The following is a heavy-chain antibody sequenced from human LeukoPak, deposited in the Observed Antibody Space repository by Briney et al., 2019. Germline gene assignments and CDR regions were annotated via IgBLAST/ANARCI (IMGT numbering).Heavy chain of an antibody. CDR1: GFTFSTYA. CDR3: AKDQCGVDCYRCFDY. V-gene: IGHV3-23*01. J-gene: IGHJ4*02. D-gene: IGHD2-21*02. Sequence: PGGSLRLSCAASGFTFSTYAMSWVRQAPGKGLEWVSAISTSGGSTYYADSVKGRFTISRDNSKNTLYLQMNSLRAEDTAVYYCAKDQCGVDCYRCFDYWGQGTLVTVSS. CDR2: ISTSGGST.